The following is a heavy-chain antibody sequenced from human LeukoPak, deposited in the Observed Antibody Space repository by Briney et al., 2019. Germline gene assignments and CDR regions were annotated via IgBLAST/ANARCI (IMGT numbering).Heavy chain of an antibody. Sequence: GGSLRLSCAASGFTFSSYWMHWVRQAPGKGLVWVSRINSDGSITTYADSVRGRFTISRDNAKSTLYLQMNSLRAEDTAVYYCASSTQISKYADYWGQGALVAVSS. J-gene: IGHJ4*02. CDR3: ASSTQISKYADY. D-gene: IGHD2-2*01. CDR1: GFTFSSYW. CDR2: INSDGSIT. V-gene: IGHV3-74*01.